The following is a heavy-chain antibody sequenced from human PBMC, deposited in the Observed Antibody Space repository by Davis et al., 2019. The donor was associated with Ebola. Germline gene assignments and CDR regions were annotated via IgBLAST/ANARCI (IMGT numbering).Heavy chain of an antibody. J-gene: IGHJ4*02. CDR3: ARDLSSYYYDSSGYFDY. Sequence: GESLKISCAASGFTFSSYSMNWVRQAPGKGLEWVSYISSSSSTIYYADSVKGRFTISRDNAKNSLYLQMNSLRDEDTAVYYCARDLSSYYYDSSGYFDYWGQGTLVTVSS. CDR1: GFTFSSYS. V-gene: IGHV3-48*02. D-gene: IGHD3-22*01. CDR2: ISSSSSTI.